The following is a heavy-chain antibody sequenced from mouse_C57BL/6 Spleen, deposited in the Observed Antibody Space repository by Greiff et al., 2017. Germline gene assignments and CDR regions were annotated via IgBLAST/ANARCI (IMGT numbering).Heavy chain of an antibody. CDR3: ARNRGYGSSPYFDV. V-gene: IGHV2-9-1*01. J-gene: IGHJ1*03. D-gene: IGHD1-1*01. CDR2: IWTGGGT. Sequence: VQLQESGPGLVAPSPSLSITCTVSGFSLTSYAISWVRQPPGKGLEWLGVIWTGGGTNYNSALKSRLSISKDNSKSQVFLKMNSLQTDDTARYYCARNRGYGSSPYFDVWGTGTTVTVSS. CDR1: GFSLTSYA.